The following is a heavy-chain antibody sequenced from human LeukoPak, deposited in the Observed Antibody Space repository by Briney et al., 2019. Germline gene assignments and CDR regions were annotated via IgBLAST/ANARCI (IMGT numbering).Heavy chain of an antibody. D-gene: IGHD2-2*02. CDR2: IYPGDSDT. V-gene: IGHV5-51*01. Sequence: GESLKISCQGSGYSFTSYWIGWVRQMPGKGLEWVGIIYPGDSDTSYRPSFQGQVTISADKSISTAYLQWSSLKASDTAMYYCARQIPRRNWFDPWGQGTLVTVSS. CDR1: GYSFTSYW. CDR3: ARQIPRRNWFDP. J-gene: IGHJ5*02.